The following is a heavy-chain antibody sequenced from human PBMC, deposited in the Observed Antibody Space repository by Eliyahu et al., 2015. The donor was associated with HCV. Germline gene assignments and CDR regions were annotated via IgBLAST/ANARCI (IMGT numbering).Heavy chain of an antibody. V-gene: IGHV4-59*01. Sequence: QVQLQESGPGLVKPSETLSLTCTVSGGSISSYYWSWIRQPPGKGLEWIGYIYYSGSTNYNPSLKSRVTISVDTSKNQFSLKLSSVTAADTAVYYCARGTELGDWGIDYWGQGTLVTVSS. D-gene: IGHD3-16*01. CDR1: GGSISSYY. CDR3: ARGTELGDWGIDY. J-gene: IGHJ4*02. CDR2: IYYSGST.